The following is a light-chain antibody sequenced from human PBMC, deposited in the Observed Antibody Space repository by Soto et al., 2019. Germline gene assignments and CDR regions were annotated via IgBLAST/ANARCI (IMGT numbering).Light chain of an antibody. V-gene: IGLV2-14*01. CDR3: SSYTSSNTLHVL. CDR2: DVS. Sequence: QSALTQPASVSGSPGQSITISCTGTSSDVGGYNYVSWYQQHPGKAPKLMIYDVSNRPSGVSNRFSGSKSGNTASLTISGLQAEDEADDYCSSYTSSNTLHVLFGGGTKLTVL. CDR1: SSDVGGYNY. J-gene: IGLJ2*01.